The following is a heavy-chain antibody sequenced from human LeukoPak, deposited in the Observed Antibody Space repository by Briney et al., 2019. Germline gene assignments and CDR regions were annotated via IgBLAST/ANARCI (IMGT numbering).Heavy chain of an antibody. D-gene: IGHD6-6*01. J-gene: IGHJ4*02. CDR1: GGSISSSSYY. CDR3: ARQKAGSSRGDFDY. Sequence: PSETLSLTCTVSGGSISSSSYYWGWIRQPPGKGLEWIGSIYYSGSTYYNPSLKSRVTISVDTSKNQFSLKLSSVTAADTAVYYCARQKAGSSRGDFDYWGQGTLVTVSS. V-gene: IGHV4-39*01. CDR2: IYYSGST.